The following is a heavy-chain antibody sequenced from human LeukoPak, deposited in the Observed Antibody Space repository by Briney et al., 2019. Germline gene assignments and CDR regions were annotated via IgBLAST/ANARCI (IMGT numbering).Heavy chain of an antibody. CDR2: ISYDGSNK. V-gene: IGHV3-30*04. Sequence: GGSLRLSCAASGFTFSSYAMHWVRQAPGKGLEWVAVISYDGSNKYYADSVKGRFTISRDNSKNTLYLQMNSLRAEDTAVYYCAKVRFGTFDYWGQGTLVTISS. CDR1: GFTFSSYA. CDR3: AKVRFGTFDY. J-gene: IGHJ4*02. D-gene: IGHD3-3*01.